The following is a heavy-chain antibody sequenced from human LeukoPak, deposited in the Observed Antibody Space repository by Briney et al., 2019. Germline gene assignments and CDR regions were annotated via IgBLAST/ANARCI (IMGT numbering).Heavy chain of an antibody. CDR2: IYYSGST. V-gene: IGHV4-59*01. CDR1: GGSISNYY. D-gene: IGHD3-22*01. J-gene: IGHJ1*01. CDR3: ARDHYYDSSGYTFRH. Sequence: SETLSLTCNVSGGSISNYYWSWIRQPPGKGLEWIGYIYYSGSTNYNPSLKSRVTISVDTSKNQFSLKLSSVTAADTAVYYCARDHYYDSSGYTFRHWGQGTLVTVSS.